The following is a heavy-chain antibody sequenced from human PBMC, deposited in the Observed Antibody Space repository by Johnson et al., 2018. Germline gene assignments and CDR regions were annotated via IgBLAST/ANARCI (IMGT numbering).Heavy chain of an antibody. D-gene: IGHD3-22*01. Sequence: VQLQESGGGLVQPGGSLRLSCAASGFTFSSYWMHWVRQAPGKGLVWVSRINSDGSSTSYADSVKGRFTISRDNAKNTLYLQMNSLRAEDTAVYYCARDRRGWLLNSYYYYMDVWGKGTTVTVSS. CDR1: GFTFSSYW. CDR3: ARDRRGWLLNSYYYYMDV. CDR2: INSDGSST. V-gene: IGHV3-74*01. J-gene: IGHJ6*03.